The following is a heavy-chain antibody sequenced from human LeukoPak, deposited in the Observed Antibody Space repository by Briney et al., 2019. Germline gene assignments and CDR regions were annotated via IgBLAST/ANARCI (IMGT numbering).Heavy chain of an antibody. J-gene: IGHJ5*02. CDR3: AGLRFLEWFAFRYVGWFDP. CDR2: IYYSGST. V-gene: IGHV4-30-4*01. CDR1: GGSISSGDYY. D-gene: IGHD3-3*01. Sequence: PSQTLSLTCTVSGGSISSGDYYWSWIRQPPGKGLEWIGYIYYSGSTYYNPSLKSRVTISVDTSKNQFSLKLSSVTAADTAVYYCAGLRFLEWFAFRYVGWFDPWGQGTLVTVSS.